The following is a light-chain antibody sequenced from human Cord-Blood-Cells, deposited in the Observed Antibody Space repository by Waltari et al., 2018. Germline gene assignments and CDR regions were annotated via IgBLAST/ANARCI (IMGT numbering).Light chain of an antibody. Sequence: SYELTQPPSVSVSPGQTARITCSGDALPKHYAYWYQQKPGQAPVLVIYKDTERGPERFSGSSSGTTVALTISGVQAEDEADYYCQSADSSGTYVVFGGGTKLTVL. V-gene: IGLV3-25*03. CDR3: QSADSSGTYVV. J-gene: IGLJ2*01. CDR2: KDT. CDR1: ALPKHY.